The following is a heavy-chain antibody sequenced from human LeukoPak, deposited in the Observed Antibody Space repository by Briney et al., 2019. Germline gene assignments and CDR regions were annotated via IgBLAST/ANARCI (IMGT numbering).Heavy chain of an antibody. CDR3: ARTDDYYYYYYMDV. J-gene: IGHJ6*03. CDR2: ISSSGSTI. D-gene: IGHD1-1*01. V-gene: IGHV3-48*03. CDR1: GFTFSSYE. Sequence: GGSLRLSCAASGFTFSSYEMNWVRQAPGKGLEWASYISSSGSTIYYADSVKGRFTISRDNAKNSLYLQMNSLRAEDTAVYYCARTDDYYYYYYMDVWGKGTTVTISS.